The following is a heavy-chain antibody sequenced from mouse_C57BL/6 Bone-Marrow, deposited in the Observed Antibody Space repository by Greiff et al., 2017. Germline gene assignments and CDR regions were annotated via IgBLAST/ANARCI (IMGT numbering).Heavy chain of an antibody. CDR2: IDPSDSET. Sequence: QVQLQQPGAELVRPGSSVKLSCKASGYTFTSYWMHWVKQRPIQGLEWIGNIDPSDSETHYNQKFKDQATLTVDKSSSTAYLQLSSLTSEDSAVYYCAMILPPVGYWGQGTTLTVSS. CDR3: AMILPPVGY. J-gene: IGHJ2*01. CDR1: GYTFTSYW. V-gene: IGHV1-52*01.